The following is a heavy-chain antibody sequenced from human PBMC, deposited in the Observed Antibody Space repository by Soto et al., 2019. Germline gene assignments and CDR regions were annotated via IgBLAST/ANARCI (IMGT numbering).Heavy chain of an antibody. CDR3: AREAAAGLDY. CDR1: GFTFSSYA. D-gene: IGHD6-13*01. Sequence: PGGSLRLSCAASGFTFSSYAMSWVRQAPGKGLEWVSGIGGSGSSAFYADSVKGRFTISRDNSKNTLYLQMNSLRAEDTAVYYCAREAAAGLDYWGQGTLVTVSS. J-gene: IGHJ4*02. CDR2: IGGSGSSA. V-gene: IGHV3-23*01.